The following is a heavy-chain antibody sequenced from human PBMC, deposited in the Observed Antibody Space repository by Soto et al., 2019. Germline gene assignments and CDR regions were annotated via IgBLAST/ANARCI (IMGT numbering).Heavy chain of an antibody. CDR2: INPSEGRT. CDR1: GYPFTSYH. CDR3: ARGREYSFGYNWFDP. J-gene: IGHJ5*02. Sequence: QVQLVQSGAAVRKPGASVNLSCQTSGYPFTSYHMHWVRQAPGQGLEWMGDINPSEGRTRYSQKFQDRVTMTRDTSTSTVYMDLTSLRSEDTATYFCARGREYSFGYNWFDPWGQGTLVTVSS. D-gene: IGHD4-4*01. V-gene: IGHV1-46*01.